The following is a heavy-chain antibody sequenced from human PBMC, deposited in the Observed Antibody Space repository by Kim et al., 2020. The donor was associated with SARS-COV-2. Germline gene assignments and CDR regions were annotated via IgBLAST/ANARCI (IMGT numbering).Heavy chain of an antibody. J-gene: IGHJ4*02. CDR3: ARIGYSSSSFDY. D-gene: IGHD6-6*01. V-gene: IGHV3-7*01. Sequence: YFVDSVKGRVTPSRDNAKNSLSLQMNSLRDNDTAIYHCARIGYSSSSFDYWGQGTLVTVTS.